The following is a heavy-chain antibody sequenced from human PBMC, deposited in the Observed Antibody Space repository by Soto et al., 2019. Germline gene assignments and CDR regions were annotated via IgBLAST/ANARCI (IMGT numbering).Heavy chain of an antibody. CDR2: TYYKSKWNN. CDR1: GDLVSGNSAA. V-gene: IGHV6-1*01. Sequence: PPQNLSLTCGISGDLVSGNSAAWTLIRQSPSRGLEWLGRTYYKSKWNNDYALSVKSRITINPDTSKNQFSLHLYSVTPEDTAVYYCTGITWFRGMDGWGQGTPVTVS. D-gene: IGHD3-10*01. J-gene: IGHJ6*02. CDR3: TGITWFRGMDG.